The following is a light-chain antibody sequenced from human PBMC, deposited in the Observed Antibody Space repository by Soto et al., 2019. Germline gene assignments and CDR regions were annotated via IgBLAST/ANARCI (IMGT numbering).Light chain of an antibody. CDR2: GAS. Sequence: IVMTQSPATLSVSPGETATLSCRASHSAGHNLAWYQQKPGQTPRLLIYGASTRATGIPVRFIGSGSGTDFTLTISSLQPEDFATYYCQQSYSTPWTFGQGTKVEIK. CDR3: QQSYSTPWT. V-gene: IGKV3-15*01. J-gene: IGKJ1*01. CDR1: HSAGHN.